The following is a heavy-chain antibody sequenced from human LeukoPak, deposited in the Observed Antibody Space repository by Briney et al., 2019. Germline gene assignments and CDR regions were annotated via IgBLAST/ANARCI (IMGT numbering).Heavy chain of an antibody. CDR2: IFWDADK. Sequence: SGPALFKPPQTVTLTSTLSGFSLYTRTVGVGWIRQSPGKALEWLALIFWDADKRYSPFLESRLTSSEDCTGNQVLLTMTNVRPADTDTYYCVRHWNDGCICSFDTWGQGTMVTVSS. CDR3: VRHWNDGCICSFDT. CDR1: GFSLYTRTVG. V-gene: IGHV2-5*02. J-gene: IGHJ3*02. D-gene: IGHD1-1*01.